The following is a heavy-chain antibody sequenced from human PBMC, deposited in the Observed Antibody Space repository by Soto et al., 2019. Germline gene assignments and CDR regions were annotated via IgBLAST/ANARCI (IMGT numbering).Heavy chain of an antibody. CDR1: GFTFSSYA. CDR2: ISYDGSNK. D-gene: IGHD2-15*01. V-gene: IGHV3-30-3*01. J-gene: IGHJ6*02. Sequence: QVQLVESGGGVVQPGRSLRLSCAASGFTFSSYAMHWVRQAPGKGLEWVAVISYDGSNKYYADSVKGRFTISRDNSKNTLYLQMNSLRAEDTAVYYCARDPQNCSGGSCYFYYGMDVWGQGTTVTVSS. CDR3: ARDPQNCSGGSCYFYYGMDV.